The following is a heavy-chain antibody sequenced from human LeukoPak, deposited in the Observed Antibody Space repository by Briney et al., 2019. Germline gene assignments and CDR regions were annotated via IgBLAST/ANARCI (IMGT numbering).Heavy chain of an antibody. D-gene: IGHD6-19*01. CDR2: ISWNSGSI. V-gene: IGHV3-9*01. Sequence: GRSLRLSCAASGFTFDDYAMHWVRQAPGKGLEWVSGISWNSGSIGYADSVKGRFTISRDNAKNSLYLQMNSLRPEDTALYYCAKGGIAVADGAFDIWGQGTMVTVSS. J-gene: IGHJ3*02. CDR3: AKGGIAVADGAFDI. CDR1: GFTFDDYA.